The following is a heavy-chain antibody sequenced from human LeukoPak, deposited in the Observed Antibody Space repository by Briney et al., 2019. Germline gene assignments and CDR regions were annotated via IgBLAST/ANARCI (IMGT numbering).Heavy chain of an antibody. CDR3: ASGVYDYVWGSYRYAPRDAFDI. V-gene: IGHV3-20*04. D-gene: IGHD3-16*02. Sequence: PGGSLRLSCAASGFTFDDYGMSWARQAPGKGLEWVSGINWNGGSTGYAGSVKGRFTISRDNAKNSLYLQMNSLRAEDTALYYCASGVYDYVWGSYRYAPRDAFDIWGQGTMVTVSS. J-gene: IGHJ3*02. CDR2: INWNGGST. CDR1: GFTFDDYG.